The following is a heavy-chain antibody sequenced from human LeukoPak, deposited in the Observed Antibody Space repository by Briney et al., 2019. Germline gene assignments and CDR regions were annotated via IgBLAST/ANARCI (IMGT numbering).Heavy chain of an antibody. V-gene: IGHV4-31*03. Sequence: SETLSLTCTVSGXSISSGGYYWSWIRQHPGRGLEWIGYIYYSGSTYYNPSLKSRLTISVDTSKNQFSLKLSSVTAADTAVYYCARDSDGSGSPDYWGQGTLVTVSS. D-gene: IGHD3-10*01. CDR1: GXSISSGGYY. J-gene: IGHJ4*02. CDR3: ARDSDGSGSPDY. CDR2: IYYSGST.